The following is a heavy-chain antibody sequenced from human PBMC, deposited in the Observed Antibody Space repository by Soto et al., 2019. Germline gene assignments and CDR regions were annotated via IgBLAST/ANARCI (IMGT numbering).Heavy chain of an antibody. D-gene: IGHD3-10*01. CDR3: VSRRVYDSEGERDYYGMEV. CDR2: IIPSFGTA. CDR1: GGTFSSYA. V-gene: IGHV1-69*13. Sequence: SVKVSCKASGGTFSSYAISWVRQAPGQENERMGGIIPSFGTANYAQKFQGRVTITADESTSTAYMELSSLRSEDTAVYYCVSRRVYDSEGERDYYGMEVWGQGTTVTVSS. J-gene: IGHJ6*02.